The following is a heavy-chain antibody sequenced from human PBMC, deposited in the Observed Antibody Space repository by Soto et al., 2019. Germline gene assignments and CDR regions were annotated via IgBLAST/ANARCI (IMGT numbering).Heavy chain of an antibody. J-gene: IGHJ5*02. CDR3: ARDGGYCSGGSCYSFWFDP. D-gene: IGHD2-15*01. CDR2: ISAYNGNT. V-gene: IGHV1-18*04. CDR1: GYTFTSYG. Sequence: GASVKVSCKASGYTFTSYGISWLRQAPGQGLEWMGWISAYNGNTNYAQKLQGRVTMTTDTSTSTAYMELRSLRSDDTAVYYCARDGGYCSGGSCYSFWFDPWGQGTLVTVSS.